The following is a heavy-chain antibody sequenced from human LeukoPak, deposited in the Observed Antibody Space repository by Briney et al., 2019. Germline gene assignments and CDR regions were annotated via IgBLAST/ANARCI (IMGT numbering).Heavy chain of an antibody. D-gene: IGHD5-18*01. CDR2: ISDSGGST. Sequence: PGGSLRLSCAASGFTFSSYAMSWVRQAPGKGLEWVSAISDSGGSTYYADSVKGRFTISRDNSKNTLYLQMNSLRAEDTAVYYCAKDFGYSYGYLHYWGQGTLVTVSS. CDR3: AKDFGYSYGYLHY. V-gene: IGHV3-23*01. CDR1: GFTFSSYA. J-gene: IGHJ4*02.